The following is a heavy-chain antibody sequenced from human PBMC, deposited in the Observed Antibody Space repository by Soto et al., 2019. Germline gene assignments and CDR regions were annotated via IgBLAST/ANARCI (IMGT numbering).Heavy chain of an antibody. Sequence: QVQLVESGGGVVQPGRSLRLSCAASGFTFSSYAMHWVRQAPGKGLEWVAVISYDGSNKYYADSVKGRFTISRGNSKNTLYLQMNSLRAEDTAVYYCARDLSASRGYSSSWSYYFDYWGQRTLVTVSS. CDR1: GFTFSSYA. CDR3: ARDLSASRGYSSSWSYYFDY. V-gene: IGHV3-30-3*01. D-gene: IGHD6-13*01. CDR2: ISYDGSNK. J-gene: IGHJ4*02.